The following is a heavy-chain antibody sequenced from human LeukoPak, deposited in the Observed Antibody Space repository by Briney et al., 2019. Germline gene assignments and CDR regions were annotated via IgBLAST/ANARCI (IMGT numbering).Heavy chain of an antibody. Sequence: PGGSLRLSCAASGFTFSNYLMSWVRQAPGKGLEWVANIKQDGSEKYYVDSVKGRFTISRDNAKSSLFLQMNSLRAEDTAVYYCARDSSPGYYDYVWGTYPRYWGQGTLVTVSS. J-gene: IGHJ4*02. CDR1: GFTFSNYL. V-gene: IGHV3-7*05. CDR3: ARDSSPGYYDYVWGTYPRY. D-gene: IGHD3-16*02. CDR2: IKQDGSEK.